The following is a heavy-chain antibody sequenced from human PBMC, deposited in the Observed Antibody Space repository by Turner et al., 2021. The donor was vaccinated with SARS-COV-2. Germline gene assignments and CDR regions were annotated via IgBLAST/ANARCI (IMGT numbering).Heavy chain of an antibody. D-gene: IGHD3-16*02. J-gene: IGHJ4*02. CDR3: AREHWVDVWGSYSSTGYCDH. CDR1: GDTVSRHLAA. CDR2: TYDRSKWYN. V-gene: IGHV6-1*02. Sequence: QLQLQPSGLGMWKPPPTPSLTRAVPGDTVSRHLAARYWIRQSPSSGLEWLGRTYDRSKWYNDYAVPVKSRITINADTFKNQFYPQLNSVTPEDTAVYYCAREHWVDVWGSYSSTGYCDHWGQGTLVTVSS.